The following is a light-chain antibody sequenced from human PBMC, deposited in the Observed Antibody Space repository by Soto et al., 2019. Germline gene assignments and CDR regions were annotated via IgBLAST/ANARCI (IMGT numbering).Light chain of an antibody. CDR2: KAS. J-gene: IGKJ1*01. CDR3: QQYDSYPRT. Sequence: DIQMTQSPSTLSASIGDGVTITCRASQSVRVWLAWYQQKPGKAPKLIIYKASSLESGVPSRFSGSRSGTEFTLTISSLQPDDFATYYCQQYDSYPRTIGQGTKVEIK. V-gene: IGKV1-5*03. CDR1: QSVRVW.